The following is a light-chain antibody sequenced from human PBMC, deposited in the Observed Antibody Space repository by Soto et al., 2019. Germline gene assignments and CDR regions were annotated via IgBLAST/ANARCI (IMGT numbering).Light chain of an antibody. CDR1: QSVSSS. J-gene: IGKJ2*01. Sequence: VLTQSPGTLSLPPGERATLSCRASQSVSSSLAWYQKKPGQAPRLLIYGASSRATGIPDRFSGSGSGTDFTLTISRLEPEDFAVYYCQQFSSSPLMYTFGQGTKLEIK. V-gene: IGKV3-20*01. CDR3: QQFSSSPLMYT. CDR2: GAS.